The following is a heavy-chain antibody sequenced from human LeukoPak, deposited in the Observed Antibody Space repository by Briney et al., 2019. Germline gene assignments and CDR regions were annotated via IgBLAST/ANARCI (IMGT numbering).Heavy chain of an antibody. D-gene: IGHD6-13*01. Sequence: GGSLRLSCAASGFTFSSYAMSWVRQAPGKGLEWVSGISGSGGSTDYADSVKGRFTISRDNSKNTLYLQMNSLGAEDTAVYYCAKGGSSWYLGYFQHWGQGTLVTVSS. CDR2: ISGSGGST. CDR3: AKGGSSWYLGYFQH. CDR1: GFTFSSYA. J-gene: IGHJ1*01. V-gene: IGHV3-23*01.